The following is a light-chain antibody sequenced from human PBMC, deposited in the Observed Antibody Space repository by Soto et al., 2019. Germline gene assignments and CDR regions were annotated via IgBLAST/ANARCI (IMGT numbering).Light chain of an antibody. V-gene: IGLV1-51*01. CDR2: DNN. CDR3: GAWDNSLSAWL. J-gene: IGLJ3*02. CDR1: SSNIGNNY. Sequence: QSVLTQPPSVSAAPGQKVTISCSGSSSNIGNNYVSWYQQLPGTAPKLLIYDNNKRPSIPDRFSGSKSGTSATLVITGLQTGDEADYYCGAWDNSLSAWLFGGGTKLTVL.